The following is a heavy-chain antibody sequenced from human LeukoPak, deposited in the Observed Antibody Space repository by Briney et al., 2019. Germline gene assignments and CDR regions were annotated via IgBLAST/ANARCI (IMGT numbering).Heavy chain of an antibody. J-gene: IGHJ6*03. D-gene: IGHD4-17*01. CDR2: ISSTSTFI. V-gene: IGHV3-21*01. CDR3: ARDLKYGDPYYYYIDV. CDR1: GFTFSSYE. Sequence: GGSLRLSCAASGFTFSSYEMNWVRQAPGKGLEWVSSISSTSTFIYYADSVKGRFIISRDNAKDSLYLHMNSLRAEDTAMYYCARDLKYGDPYYYYIDVWGKGTTVTVSS.